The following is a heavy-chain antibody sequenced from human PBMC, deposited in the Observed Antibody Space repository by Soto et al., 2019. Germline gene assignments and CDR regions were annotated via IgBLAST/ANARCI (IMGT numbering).Heavy chain of an antibody. V-gene: IGHV4-34*04. D-gene: IGHD1-26*01. CDR2: IDHSGIT. CDR3: ARGVSVTLAVQGGAPDKNYFDS. CDR1: GGSFSGFY. Sequence: SETLSLTCAVSGGSFSGFYWSWIRQSSGKGLEWIGEIDHSGITNHNTALKSRATMSVDTSKNQFSLKLRSVTAADTAVYYCARGVSVTLAVQGGAPDKNYFDSWSQGTLVTVSS. J-gene: IGHJ4*02.